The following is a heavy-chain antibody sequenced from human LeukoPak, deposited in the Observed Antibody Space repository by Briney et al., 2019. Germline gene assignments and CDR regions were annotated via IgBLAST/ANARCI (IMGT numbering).Heavy chain of an antibody. V-gene: IGHV4-34*01. CDR2: INHSGST. Sequence: SSETLSLTCAVYGGSFSGYYWSWIRQPPGTGLEWIGEINHSGSTNYNPSLKSRVTISVDTSKNQFSLRLSSVTAADTAVYYCARGVSLGNRILTGRSFDYWGQGTLVTVSS. J-gene: IGHJ4*02. CDR1: GGSFSGYY. D-gene: IGHD3-9*01. CDR3: ARGVSLGNRILTGRSFDY.